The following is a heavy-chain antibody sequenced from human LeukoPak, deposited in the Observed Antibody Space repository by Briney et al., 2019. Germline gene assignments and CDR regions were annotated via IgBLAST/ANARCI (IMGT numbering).Heavy chain of an antibody. CDR3: ASFEVVGATTRQDY. V-gene: IGHV4-38-2*02. CDR1: GYPISSGYY. J-gene: IGHJ4*02. D-gene: IGHD1-26*01. Sequence: SDTLSLTCTVSGYPISSGYYWGWIRQPPGTGLEWIGSIYHSGSTNYNPSPKSRVTISVDTSKNQFSLKLSSVTAADTAVYYCASFEVVGATTRQDYWGQGTLVTVSS. CDR2: IYHSGST.